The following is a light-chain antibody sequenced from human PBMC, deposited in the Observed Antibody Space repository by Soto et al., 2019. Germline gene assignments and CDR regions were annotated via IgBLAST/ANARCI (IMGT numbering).Light chain of an antibody. V-gene: IGLV2-14*01. J-gene: IGLJ1*01. CDR3: SSYTSGSSHYV. CDR1: SSDVGAYYS. Sequence: QSVLTQPASVSGSPGQSITTSCTGTSSDVGAYYSVSWYQHHPGKAPKLIIYGVTNRPSGVSNRFSGSKSGNTASLTISGLQAEDEADYHCSSYTSGSSHYVFGTGTKVTVL. CDR2: GVT.